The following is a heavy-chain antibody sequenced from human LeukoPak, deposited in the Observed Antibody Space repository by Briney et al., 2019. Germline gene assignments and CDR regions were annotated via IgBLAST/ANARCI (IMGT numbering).Heavy chain of an antibody. CDR2: LSGSGGST. D-gene: IGHD1-1*01. V-gene: IGHV3-23*01. J-gene: IGHJ2*01. Sequence: GGSLRLSCSASGFTFSSYVMNWVRQAPGKGLEWVSSLSGSGGSTYYADSVKGRFTISRDNSMDTKNTLYLQMNSLRAEDTAIYYCTTARRTFWYFDFWGRGTLVTVSS. CDR1: GFTFSSYV. CDR3: TTARRTFWYFDF.